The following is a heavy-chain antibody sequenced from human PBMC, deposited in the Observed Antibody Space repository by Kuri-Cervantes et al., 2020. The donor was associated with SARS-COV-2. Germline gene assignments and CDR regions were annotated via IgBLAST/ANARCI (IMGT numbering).Heavy chain of an antibody. V-gene: IGHV3-23*01. J-gene: IGHJ4*02. CDR3: AKAAYYDYVPDY. CDR2: ISGSGGST. D-gene: IGHD3-16*01. CDR1: GFTFSSYA. Sequence: GESLKISCAASGFTFSSYAMSWVRQAPGKGLEWVSAISGSGGSTYYADSVKGRFTISRDNSKNTLYLQVNSLRAEDTAVYYCAKAAYYDYVPDYWGQGTLVTVSS.